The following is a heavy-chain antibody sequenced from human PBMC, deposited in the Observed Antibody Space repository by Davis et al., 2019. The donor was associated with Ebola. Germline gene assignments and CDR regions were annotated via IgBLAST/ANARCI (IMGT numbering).Heavy chain of an antibody. D-gene: IGHD2-15*01. CDR3: AKDDTPMDV. J-gene: IGHJ6*02. V-gene: IGHV3-30*02. Sequence: ADSVEGRFTISRDNSKNTLYLQMNSLTPEDTAVYYCAKDDTPMDVWGPGTTVTVSS.